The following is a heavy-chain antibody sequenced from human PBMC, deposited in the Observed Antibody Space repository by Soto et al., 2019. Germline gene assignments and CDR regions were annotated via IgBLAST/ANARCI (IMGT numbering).Heavy chain of an antibody. CDR1: GFTFSSYS. J-gene: IGHJ3*02. CDR3: ARSLGARGYDAFDI. Sequence: GGSLRLSCAASGFTFSSYSMNWVRQAPGKGLEWVSSISSSSSYIYYADSVKGRFTISRDNAKNSLYLQMNSLRAEDTAVYYCARSLGARGYDAFDIWGQGTMVTVSS. V-gene: IGHV3-21*01. D-gene: IGHD6-13*01. CDR2: ISSSSSYI.